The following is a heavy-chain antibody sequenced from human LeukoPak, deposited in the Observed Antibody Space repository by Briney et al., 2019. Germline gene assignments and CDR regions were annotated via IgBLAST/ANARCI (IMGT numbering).Heavy chain of an antibody. J-gene: IGHJ4*02. D-gene: IGHD6-19*01. CDR2: IYSGGST. Sequence: GGSLRLSCAASGFTVSSNYMSWVRQAPGKGLEWVSIIYSGGSTYYADSVKGRFTISRDNSKNTLYLQMSSLRAEDTAVYYCARSDFSSGWYYFDYWGQGTLVTVSS. V-gene: IGHV3-53*01. CDR1: GFTVSSNY. CDR3: ARSDFSSGWYYFDY.